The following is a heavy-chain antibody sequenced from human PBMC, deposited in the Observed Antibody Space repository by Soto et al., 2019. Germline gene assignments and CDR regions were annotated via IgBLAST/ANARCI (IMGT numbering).Heavy chain of an antibody. Sequence: SATLSLTWTVSGGSISSSSYYWGWIRQPPGKGLEWIGSIYYGGSTYYNPSLKSRVTISVDTSKNQFSLKLSSVTPADTGMYFCARGVFGAFLDSWGQGTQVTVSS. CDR3: ARGVFGAFLDS. V-gene: IGHV4-39*07. CDR2: IYYGGST. D-gene: IGHD3-16*01. J-gene: IGHJ4*02. CDR1: GGSISSSSYY.